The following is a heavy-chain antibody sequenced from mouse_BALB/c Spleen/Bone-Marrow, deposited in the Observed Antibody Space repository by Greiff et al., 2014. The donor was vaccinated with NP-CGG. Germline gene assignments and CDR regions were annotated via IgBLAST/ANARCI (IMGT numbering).Heavy chain of an antibody. Sequence: EVKLVESGGGLVQPGGSLRLSCTTSGFTFTDYYMSWVRQPPGKALEWLGFIRNKANGYTTEYSASVKGRFTISRDNSQSILYLQMNTLRAEVSATYYCARDRGLTYFDYWGQGTTLTVSS. V-gene: IGHV7-3*02. D-gene: IGHD2-4*01. CDR2: IRNKANGYTT. J-gene: IGHJ2*01. CDR3: ARDRGLTYFDY. CDR1: GFTFTDYY.